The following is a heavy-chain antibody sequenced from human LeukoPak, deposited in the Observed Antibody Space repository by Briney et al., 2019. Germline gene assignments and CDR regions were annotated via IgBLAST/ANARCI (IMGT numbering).Heavy chain of an antibody. CDR2: INSRSSTI. CDR1: RFTFSNYG. CDR3: AREVGTPQAFDI. Sequence: GGSLRLSCAASRFTFSNYGVNWVRQAPGKGLEWVSYINSRSSTIYYADSVRGRFTISSDNAKNSLYLQMNSLKAEDTAIYYCAREVGTPQAFDIWGQGTMVTVSS. J-gene: IGHJ3*02. D-gene: IGHD1-26*01. V-gene: IGHV3-48*01.